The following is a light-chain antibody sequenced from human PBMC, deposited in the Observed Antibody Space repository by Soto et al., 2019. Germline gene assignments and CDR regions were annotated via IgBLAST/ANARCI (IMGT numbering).Light chain of an antibody. V-gene: IGLV2-23*02. CDR1: SSNVGSYKL. CDR3: FSIACTCTHV. J-gene: IGLJ1*01. Sequence: QSVRTQPASVSGSPGHSNTISCTGTSSNVGSYKLVSWYQQHPDKAPKLMTSEVNNRPSGDSNRISGSKSGMTAYRTIFCLQVEDKTEFFCFSIACTCTHVVGTGTKATVL. CDR2: EVN.